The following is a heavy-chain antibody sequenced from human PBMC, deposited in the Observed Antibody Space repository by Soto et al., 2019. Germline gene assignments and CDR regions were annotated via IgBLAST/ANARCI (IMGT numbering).Heavy chain of an antibody. Sequence: SVKVSCKTSGFMFTSSAVQWVRQARGQRLEWIGWLVVGSGNTHYAQHFQERVTLTRDMSTGTAYMELNSLRDEATAVCYCARGRVVTAYFDFWGQGALVTVSS. J-gene: IGHJ4*02. CDR3: ARGRVVTAYFDF. CDR1: GFMFTSSA. D-gene: IGHD2-21*02. V-gene: IGHV1-58*01. CDR2: LVVGSGNT.